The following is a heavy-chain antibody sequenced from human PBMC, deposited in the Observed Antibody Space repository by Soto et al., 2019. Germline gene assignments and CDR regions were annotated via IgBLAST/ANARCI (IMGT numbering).Heavy chain of an antibody. J-gene: IGHJ6*02. V-gene: IGHV1-69*06. CDR3: ATGKKKLRFLGWSYYGMDV. D-gene: IGHD3-3*01. CDR2: IIPIFGTA. Sequence: EASVKVPCKASGGTFSSYAISWVRQAPGQGLEWMGGIIPIFGTANYAQKFQGRVTITADKSTSTAYMELSSLRSEDTAVYYCATGKKKLRFLGWSYYGMDVWGQGTTVTVSS. CDR1: GGTFSSYA.